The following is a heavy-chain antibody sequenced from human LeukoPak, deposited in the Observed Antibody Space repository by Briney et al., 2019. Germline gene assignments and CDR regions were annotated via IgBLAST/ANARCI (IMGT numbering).Heavy chain of an antibody. J-gene: IGHJ6*04. CDR1: RFTFSDYW. D-gene: IGHD3-16*01. Sequence: GESLRLSCAAPRFTFSDYWLHWVRQAPGNGMVWVSRIHSDESSMTYADSVKGRFAISRDNAKNTLYLQVNSIMPEDTAVYYCAICFWGSSYYGMDVWGKGTTVTVSS. CDR3: AICFWGSSYYGMDV. CDR2: IHSDESSM. V-gene: IGHV3-74*01.